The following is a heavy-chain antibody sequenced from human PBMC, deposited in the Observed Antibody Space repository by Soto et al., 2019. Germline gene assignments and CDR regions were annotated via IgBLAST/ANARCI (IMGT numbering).Heavy chain of an antibody. Sequence: SLKVSSKTSGYTFSSYAISWVRQTNGQGLEWMGGIIPIFGTANYAQKFQGRVTITADESTSTAYMELSSLRSEDTAVYYCARDLFADQDSSGYSFAFDIWGQGTMVTVSS. J-gene: IGHJ3*02. CDR2: IIPIFGTA. V-gene: IGHV1-69*13. CDR3: ARDLFADQDSSGYSFAFDI. D-gene: IGHD3-22*01. CDR1: GYTFSSYA.